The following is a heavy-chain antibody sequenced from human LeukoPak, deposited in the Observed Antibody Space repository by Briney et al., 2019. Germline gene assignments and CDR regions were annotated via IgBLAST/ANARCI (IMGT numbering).Heavy chain of an antibody. CDR1: GYTFTGYY. CDR2: INPSGGST. V-gene: IGHV1-46*01. J-gene: IGHJ4*02. D-gene: IGHD1-1*01. CDR3: ASSNWNDGHYFDY. Sequence: GASVKVSCKASGYTFTGYYMHWVRQAPGQGLEWMGIINPSGGSTSYAQKFQGRVTMTRDTSTSTVYMELSSLRSEDTAVYYCASSNWNDGHYFDYWGQGTLVTVSS.